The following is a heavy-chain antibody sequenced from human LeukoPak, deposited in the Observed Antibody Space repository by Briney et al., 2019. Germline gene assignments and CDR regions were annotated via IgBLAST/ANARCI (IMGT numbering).Heavy chain of an antibody. Sequence: AGGSLRLSCAASGFTFSSYEMNWVRQAPGKGLEWVSYISSSGSTIYYADSVKGRFTISRDNAKNSLYLQMNSLRAEDTAVYYCARDYGDYLYWGQGTLVAVSS. CDR3: ARDYGDYLY. J-gene: IGHJ4*02. CDR2: ISSSGSTI. CDR1: GFTFSSYE. D-gene: IGHD4-17*01. V-gene: IGHV3-48*03.